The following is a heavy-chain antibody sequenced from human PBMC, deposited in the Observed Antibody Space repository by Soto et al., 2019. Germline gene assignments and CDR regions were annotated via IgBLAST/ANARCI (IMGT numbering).Heavy chain of an antibody. CDR1: GYTFTNYY. CDR3: AREGVIIAVAGIPYQYYGMDV. CDR2: INPSGGRT. V-gene: IGHV1-46*01. D-gene: IGHD6-19*01. Sequence: QVQLVQSGAEVKKPGASVKVSCKASGYTFTNYYMHWVRQAPGQGPEWMGVINPSGGRTTYARNFQGRVTMTWDTSKTTVYMELSSLRCGDTAVYYCAREGVIIAVAGIPYQYYGMDVWGQGTTVTVSS. J-gene: IGHJ6*02.